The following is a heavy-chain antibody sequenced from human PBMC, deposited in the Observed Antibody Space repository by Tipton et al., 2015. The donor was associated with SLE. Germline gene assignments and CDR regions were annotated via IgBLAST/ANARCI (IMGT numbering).Heavy chain of an antibody. Sequence: LSLACAVYGGSFSGYYWSWIRQPPGKGLEWIGEINHSGSTNYNPSLKSRVTISVDTSKNQFSLKLSSVTAADTAIYYCARIQWAWSGYVFDYWGQGALVTVSS. CDR2: INHSGST. CDR3: ARIQWAWSGYVFDY. V-gene: IGHV4-34*01. D-gene: IGHD5-12*01. J-gene: IGHJ4*02. CDR1: GGSFSGYY.